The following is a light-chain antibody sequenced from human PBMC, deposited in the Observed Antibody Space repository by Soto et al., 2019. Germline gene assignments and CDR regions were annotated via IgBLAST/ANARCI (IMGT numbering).Light chain of an antibody. Sequence: QSVLTQPASVSGSPGQSITISCTGTSSGVGSYNLVSWYQQHPGKAPKLMNYEGSKRPSGVSNRLSGSKSGNTASLTISGLQAEDEADYYCCSYAGSSTFLYVFGTGTKVTVL. CDR1: SSGVGSYNL. CDR3: CSYAGSSTFLYV. V-gene: IGLV2-23*03. J-gene: IGLJ1*01. CDR2: EGS.